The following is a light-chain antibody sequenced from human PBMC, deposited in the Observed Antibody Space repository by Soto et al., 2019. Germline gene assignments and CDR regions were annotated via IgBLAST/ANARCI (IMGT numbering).Light chain of an antibody. CDR1: QGMTTY. J-gene: IGKJ3*01. CDR3: QQYGRSPDLFT. CDR2: GAS. V-gene: IGKV1-27*01. Sequence: GDRVTNTCRASQGMTTYLARFQQKPGKVPKFVIYGASTLQSGVATRFGGSGSGTDFTLTISRVEPEDFAVYYCQQYGRSPDLFTFGPGTKVEIK.